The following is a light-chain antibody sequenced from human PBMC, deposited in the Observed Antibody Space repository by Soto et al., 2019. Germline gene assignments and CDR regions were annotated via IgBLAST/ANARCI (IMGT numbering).Light chain of an antibody. V-gene: IGKV1-39*01. CDR1: ETITYY. J-gene: IGKJ4*01. Sequence: DIQMTQSPSSLSASVGDRVTITCRASETITYYLNWYQQKPGKAPKLLIYGASSLQSGVPSRFSGRGSGTDFTLTITSLQLKDFATYYCQQSYSTPLTFGGGTKVEI. CDR3: QQSYSTPLT. CDR2: GAS.